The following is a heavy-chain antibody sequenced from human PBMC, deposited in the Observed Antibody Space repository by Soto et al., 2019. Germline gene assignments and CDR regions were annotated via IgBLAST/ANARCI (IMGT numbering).Heavy chain of an antibody. CDR1: GFTFSTYW. V-gene: IGHV3-74*01. D-gene: IGHD1-26*01. J-gene: IGHJ3*02. CDR3: ASWELPRRTDSDI. Sequence: EVQLVESGGGLVQPGGSLRLSCEVSGFTFSTYWMHWVRQAPGKGLVWVSRISPDGRSSVYADSVKGRFTISRDNAKNTLYLQMNKLRAEDTAVYYCASWELPRRTDSDIWGQGTMVTVSS. CDR2: ISPDGRSS.